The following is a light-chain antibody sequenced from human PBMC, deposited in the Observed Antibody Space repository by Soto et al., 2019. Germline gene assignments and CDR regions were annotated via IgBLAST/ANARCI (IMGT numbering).Light chain of an antibody. CDR3: QQYNNWIPET. CDR1: QSVNSN. V-gene: IGKV3-15*01. CDR2: GAS. Sequence: EIVMTMSPATLSVSPGERATLSCRAIQSVNSNYLAWYQQKPGQAPRLLIYGASTRATGIPARFSGSGSGTEFTLTISSLQSEDFAVYYCQQYNNWIPETFGQGAKVDIK. J-gene: IGKJ1*01.